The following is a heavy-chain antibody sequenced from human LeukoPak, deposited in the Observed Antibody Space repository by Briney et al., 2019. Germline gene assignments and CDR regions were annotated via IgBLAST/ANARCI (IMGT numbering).Heavy chain of an antibody. J-gene: IGHJ4*02. D-gene: IGHD3-10*01. CDR1: GGSISSYY. CDR2: IYYSGST. V-gene: IGHV4-59*06. CDR3: ARFVRWFGELLPFDY. Sequence: SETLSLTCTVSGGSISSYYWSWIRQPPGKGLEWIGYIYYSGSTYYNPSLKSRVTISVDTSKNQFSLKLSSVTAADTAVYYCARFVRWFGELLPFDYWGQGTLVTVSS.